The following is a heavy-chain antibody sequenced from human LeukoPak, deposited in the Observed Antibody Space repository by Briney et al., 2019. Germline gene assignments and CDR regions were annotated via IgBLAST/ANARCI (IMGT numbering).Heavy chain of an antibody. CDR1: GYTFMTYV. V-gene: IGHV1-18*01. Sequence: ASVKVSCKASGYTFMTYVISWVRQAPGQGLEWMGWISAYNGNTKYAQKFQGRVTMTTDTSTSTDSMALRGLRSENTALYFWAREGSSDSFDPWGQGTVVSVS. CDR2: ISAYNGNT. D-gene: IGHD6-13*01. CDR3: AREGSSDSFDP. J-gene: IGHJ5*02.